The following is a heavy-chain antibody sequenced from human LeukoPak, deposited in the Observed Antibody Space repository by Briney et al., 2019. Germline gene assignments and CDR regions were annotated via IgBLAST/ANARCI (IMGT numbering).Heavy chain of an antibody. J-gene: IGHJ4*02. D-gene: IGHD1-26*01. Sequence: GGSLRLSCAASGFTFSTYAMSWVRQAPGKGLEWVSTISGSGGNTYYADSVKGRFTISRDNSKNTLNLQMNSLRAEDTAVYYSAKDEVVGATSDCWGQGTLVTVSS. CDR1: GFTFSTYA. V-gene: IGHV3-23*01. CDR2: ISGSGGNT. CDR3: AKDEVVGATSDC.